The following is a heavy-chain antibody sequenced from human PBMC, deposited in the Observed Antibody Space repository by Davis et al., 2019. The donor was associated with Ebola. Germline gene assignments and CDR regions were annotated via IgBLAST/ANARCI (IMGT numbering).Heavy chain of an antibody. CDR3: ARSWTGATRAFDI. V-gene: IGHV3-48*02. Sequence: PGGSLRLSCAASGFTFSSYSMNWVRQAPGKGLEWLSYFSSTTTTIYYADSVRGRFTISRDNAKKSLYLQMNSLRDEDTAVYYCARSWTGATRAFDIWGQGTMVTVSS. D-gene: IGHD3/OR15-3a*01. CDR1: GFTFSSYS. J-gene: IGHJ3*02. CDR2: FSSTTTTI.